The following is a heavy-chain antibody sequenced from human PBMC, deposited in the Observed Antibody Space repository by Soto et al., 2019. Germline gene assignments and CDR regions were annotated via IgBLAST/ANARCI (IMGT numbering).Heavy chain of an antibody. CDR1: GGSISSYY. CDR3: ARGVTATLDY. Sequence: QVQLQESDPGLVKPSETLSLTCTVSGGSISSYYWSWIRQPPGKGLEWIGYIYYSGSTNYNPSLKSRVTISVDTSKNQFSLKLSSVTAADTAVYYCARGVTATLDYWGQGTLVTVSS. J-gene: IGHJ4*02. V-gene: IGHV4-59*08. CDR2: IYYSGST. D-gene: IGHD2-21*02.